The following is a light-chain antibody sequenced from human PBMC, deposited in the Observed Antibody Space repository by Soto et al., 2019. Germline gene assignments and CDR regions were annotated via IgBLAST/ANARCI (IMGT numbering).Light chain of an antibody. CDR2: AAS. J-gene: IGKJ4*01. CDR3: QQYGNSPLT. V-gene: IGKV3-20*01. Sequence: EIVLTQSPGTQSLSPGERATLSCRASQSVSDRYLAWYQQKPGQAPRLLIYAASSRATGIPDRFSGSGSGTGFTLTISRLEPEDFAMYYCQQYGNSPLTVGGGTKVDIK. CDR1: QSVSDRY.